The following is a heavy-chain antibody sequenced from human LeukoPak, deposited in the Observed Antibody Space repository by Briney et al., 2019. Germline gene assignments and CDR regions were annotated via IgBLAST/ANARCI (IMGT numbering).Heavy chain of an antibody. CDR1: GYTFTSYG. CDR3: ARDSPYDSSGFGDAFDI. Sequence: GASVKVSCKASGYTFTSYGISWVRQAPGQGLELMGWISAYNGNTNYAQKLQGRVTMTTDTSTSTAYMELRSLRSDDTAVYYCARDSPYDSSGFGDAFDIWGQGTMVTVSS. D-gene: IGHD3-22*01. V-gene: IGHV1-18*01. J-gene: IGHJ3*02. CDR2: ISAYNGNT.